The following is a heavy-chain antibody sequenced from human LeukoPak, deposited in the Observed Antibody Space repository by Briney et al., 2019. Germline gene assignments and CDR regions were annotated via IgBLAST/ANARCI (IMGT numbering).Heavy chain of an antibody. CDR1: GGTFSSYA. J-gene: IGHJ3*02. V-gene: IGHV1-69*04. Sequence: SAKVSCKASGGTFSSYAISWVRQAPGQGLEWMGRIIPILGIANYAQKFQGRVTITADKSTSTAYMELSSLRSEDTAVYYCARDGGSYFGAFDIWGQGTMVTVSS. CDR2: IIPILGIA. CDR3: ARDGGSYFGAFDI. D-gene: IGHD1-26*01.